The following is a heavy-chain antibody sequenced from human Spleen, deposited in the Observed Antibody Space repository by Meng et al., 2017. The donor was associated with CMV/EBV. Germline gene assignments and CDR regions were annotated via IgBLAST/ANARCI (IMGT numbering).Heavy chain of an antibody. CDR1: GYIFTRYY. CDR3: ARVKRYCTGGTCSSTGYYGMDV. J-gene: IGHJ6*02. CDR2: INPNSGGT. Sequence: ASVKVSCKASGYIFTRYYMHWVRQAPGQGLEWMGWINPNSGGTNYAQKFQGRITMTGDTSITTAYMELSRLRSDDMAVYHCARVKRYCTGGTCSSTGYYGMDVWGQGTTVTVSS. V-gene: IGHV1-2*02. D-gene: IGHD2-15*01.